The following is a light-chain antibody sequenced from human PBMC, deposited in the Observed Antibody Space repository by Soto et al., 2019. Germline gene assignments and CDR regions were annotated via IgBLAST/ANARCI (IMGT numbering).Light chain of an antibody. V-gene: IGLV1-44*01. Sequence: SVLTQPPSASGTPGQRVTISCSGSSSNIGKNSVSWYQQLPGTAPKLLISSSNQRPSGVPDRFSGSKSGTSASLAISGLQSEDEADYYCAAWDDSLNGVWVFGGGTKLTVL. CDR2: SSN. CDR1: SSNIGKNS. J-gene: IGLJ3*02. CDR3: AAWDDSLNGVWV.